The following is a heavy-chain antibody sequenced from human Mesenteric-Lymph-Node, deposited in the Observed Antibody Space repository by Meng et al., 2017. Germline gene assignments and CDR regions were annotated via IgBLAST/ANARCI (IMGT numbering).Heavy chain of an antibody. J-gene: IGHJ1*01. Sequence: GESLKISCQASGYIFATYWLGWVRQVPGKGLEWMTIINPRDSDTRYSPSFQGQVTISVDKSFNTAYLQWRSLKASDSAMYYCARQYSGSYHPAFQHWGQGTLVTVSS. D-gene: IGHD1-26*01. V-gene: IGHV5-51*01. CDR2: INPRDSDT. CDR1: GYIFATYW. CDR3: ARQYSGSYHPAFQH.